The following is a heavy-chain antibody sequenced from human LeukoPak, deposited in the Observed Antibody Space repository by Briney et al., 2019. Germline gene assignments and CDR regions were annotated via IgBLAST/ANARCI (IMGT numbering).Heavy chain of an antibody. CDR3: AIVPAATGPDY. CDR2: MSGSGGST. Sequence: GGSRRLSCAASGFTFSSYAMSWVRQAPGKGLEWVSAMSGSGGSTYYAGSVKGRFTISRDNSKNTLYLQMNSLRAEDTAVYYCAIVPAATGPDYWGQGTLVTVSS. V-gene: IGHV3-23*01. D-gene: IGHD2-2*01. J-gene: IGHJ4*02. CDR1: GFTFSSYA.